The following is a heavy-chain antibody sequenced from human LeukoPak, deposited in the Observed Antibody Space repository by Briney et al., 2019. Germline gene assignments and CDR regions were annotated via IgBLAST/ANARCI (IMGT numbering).Heavy chain of an antibody. CDR2: IYSGGST. V-gene: IGHV3-66*01. J-gene: IGHJ4*02. Sequence: PGGSLRLSCAASGFTVSSNYMSWVRQAPGKGLEWVSVIYSGGSTYYADSVKGRFTISRDNSKNTLYLQMNSLRAEDTAVYYCARVVTGYYGYFDYWGQGTLVTVSS. CDR1: GFTVSSNY. D-gene: IGHD3-9*01. CDR3: ARVVTGYYGYFDY.